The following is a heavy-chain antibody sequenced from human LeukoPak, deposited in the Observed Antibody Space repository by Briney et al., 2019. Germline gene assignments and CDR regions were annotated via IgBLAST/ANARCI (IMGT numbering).Heavy chain of an antibody. J-gene: IGHJ4*02. CDR2: IYYSGST. D-gene: IGHD3-22*01. CDR1: GGSISSSSYY. V-gene: IGHV4-39*07. CDR3: ARDTYYYDRNRYYFDY. Sequence: SETLSLTCTVSGGSISSSSYYWGWIRQPPGKGLEWIGSIYYSGSTNYNPSLKSRVTMSVDTSKNQFSLKLSSVTAADTAVYYCARDTYYYDRNRYYFDYWGQGTLVTVSS.